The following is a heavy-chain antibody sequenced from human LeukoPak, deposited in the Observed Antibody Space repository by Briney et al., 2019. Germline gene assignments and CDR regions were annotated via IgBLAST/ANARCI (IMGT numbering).Heavy chain of an antibody. CDR2: IKQDGSEK. Sequence: GGYLRLSCAASGFTFSSYWMSWVRQAPGKGLEWVANIKQDGSEKYYVDSVKGRFTISRDNAKNSLYLQMNSLRAEDTAVYYCARHPYDSSGRNWFDPWGQGTLVTVSS. J-gene: IGHJ5*02. V-gene: IGHV3-7*01. CDR3: ARHPYDSSGRNWFDP. CDR1: GFTFSSYW. D-gene: IGHD3-22*01.